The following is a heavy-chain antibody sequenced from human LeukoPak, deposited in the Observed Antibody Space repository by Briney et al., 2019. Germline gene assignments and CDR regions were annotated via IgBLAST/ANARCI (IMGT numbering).Heavy chain of an antibody. Sequence: SETLSLTCAVYGGSFSGYYWSWIRQPPGKGLEWIGEINHSGSTNYNPSLKSRVTISVDTSKNQFSLKLSSVTAADTAVYYCARASAVAGLDYWGQGTLVTVSS. J-gene: IGHJ4*02. V-gene: IGHV4-34*01. CDR1: GGSFSGYY. CDR2: INHSGST. CDR3: ARASAVAGLDY. D-gene: IGHD6-19*01.